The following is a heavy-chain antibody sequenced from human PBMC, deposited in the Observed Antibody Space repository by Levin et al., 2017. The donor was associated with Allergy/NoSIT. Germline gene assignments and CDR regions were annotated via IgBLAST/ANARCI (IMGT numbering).Heavy chain of an antibody. J-gene: IGHJ2*01. CDR1: GFTFSDYY. D-gene: IGHD2-15*01. CDR2: ISSSSSYT. V-gene: IGHV3-11*05. CDR3: ARAASYCSGGSCYGNWYFDL. Sequence: GGSLRLSCAASGFTFSDYYMSWIRQAPGKGLEWVSYISSSSSYTNYADSVKGRFTISRDNAKNSLYLQMNSLRAEDTAVYYCARAASYCSGGSCYGNWYFDLWGRGTLVTVSS.